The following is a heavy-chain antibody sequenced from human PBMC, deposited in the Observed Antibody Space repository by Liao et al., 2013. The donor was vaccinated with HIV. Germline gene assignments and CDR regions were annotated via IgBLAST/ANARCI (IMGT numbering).Heavy chain of an antibody. V-gene: IGHV4-39*07. Sequence: QLQLQESGPGLVKPSETLSLTCTVSGGSISSSGYYWGWIRQPPGEGLEWIGSILYTGSTYHNPSLQSRVTISVDTSKNQFSLKLSSVTAADTAVYYCARFTIFGVAHQYFQHWGQGTLVTVSS. CDR2: ILYTGST. CDR3: ARFTIFGVAHQYFQH. J-gene: IGHJ1*01. D-gene: IGHD3-3*01. CDR1: GGSISSSGYY.